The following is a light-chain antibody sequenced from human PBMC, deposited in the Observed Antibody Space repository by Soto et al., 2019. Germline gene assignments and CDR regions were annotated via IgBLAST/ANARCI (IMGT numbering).Light chain of an antibody. CDR1: SSNIGAGYD. CDR2: GNS. V-gene: IGLV1-40*01. Sequence: QSVLTQAPSVSGGPGQRVTISCTGSSSNIGAGYDVHWYQQLPGTAPKLLIYGNSNRPSGVPDRFSGSKSGTSASLAITGLQAEDEADYYRQSYDSSLSGYVFGTGTKVTVL. CDR3: QSYDSSLSGYV. J-gene: IGLJ1*01.